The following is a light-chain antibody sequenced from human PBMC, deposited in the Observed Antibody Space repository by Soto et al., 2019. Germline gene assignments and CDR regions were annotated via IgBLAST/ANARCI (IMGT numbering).Light chain of an antibody. J-gene: IGLJ1*01. CDR2: EGS. V-gene: IGLV2-23*01. Sequence: QSVLTQPASVSGSPGQSITISCTGTSSDVGSYNLVSWYQQHPGKAPKLMIYEGSKRPSGVSNRFSGSKSGNTASLTISGLQAEDEADYYCCSYAGSSTPHVSGTGTKVTVL. CDR3: CSYAGSSTPHV. CDR1: SSDVGSYNL.